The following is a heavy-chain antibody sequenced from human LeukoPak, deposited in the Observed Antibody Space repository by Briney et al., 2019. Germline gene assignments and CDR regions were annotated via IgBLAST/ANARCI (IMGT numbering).Heavy chain of an antibody. CDR2: SKYDGSTA. Sequence: GGSLRLSCETFGFTLKNYWMSWLRRAPGKGLEWVSRSKYDGSTAMYAESVKGRFTISRDNARGTLYLQMNSLRVDDTAVYYCAKSDWFDPCGRGILVTVSS. CDR1: GFTLKNYW. CDR3: AKSDWFDP. V-gene: IGHV3-74*03. J-gene: IGHJ5*02.